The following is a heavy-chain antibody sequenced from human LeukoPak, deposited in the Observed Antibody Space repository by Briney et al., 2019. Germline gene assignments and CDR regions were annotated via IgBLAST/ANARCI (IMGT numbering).Heavy chain of an antibody. J-gene: IGHJ4*02. V-gene: IGHV4-61*02. Sequence: SETLSLTCTVSGGSISSGSYYWSWIRQPAGKGLEWIGRIYTSGSTNYNPSLKSRVTISVDTSKNQFSLKLSSVTAADTAVYYCARVQIAAAGFYFDYWGQGTLVTVSS. CDR2: IYTSGST. CDR1: GGSISSGSYY. D-gene: IGHD6-13*01. CDR3: ARVQIAAAGFYFDY.